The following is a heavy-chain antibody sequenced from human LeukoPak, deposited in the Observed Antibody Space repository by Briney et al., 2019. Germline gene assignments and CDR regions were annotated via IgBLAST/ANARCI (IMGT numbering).Heavy chain of an antibody. V-gene: IGHV3-74*01. J-gene: IGHJ4*02. CDR1: GFTFSGYW. CDR3: ARAAQGWDY. D-gene: IGHD2-15*01. Sequence: PGGSLRLSCAASGFTFSGYWMHWVRQAPGMGLVWVSGINSDGSSTSYADSVRGRFTISRDNAKNTLYLQMNSLRAEDAAVYYCARAAQGWDYWGQGTLVTVSS. CDR2: INSDGSST.